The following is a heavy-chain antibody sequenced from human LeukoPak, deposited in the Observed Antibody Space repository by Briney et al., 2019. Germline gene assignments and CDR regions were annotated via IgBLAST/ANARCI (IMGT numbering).Heavy chain of an antibody. CDR2: INQEGSER. V-gene: IGHV3-7*01. D-gene: IGHD3-16*02. CDR1: GFIFSSYW. CDR3: ARIIGAFGTYRYDS. Sequence: TGGSLRLSCEVSGFIFSSYWMSWVRQAPGKGLEWVGNINQEGSERNHGDSVNGRFTISRDNAENSLYLQMNSLRAEDTAVYYCARIIGAFGTYRYDSWGQGTLVSVSP. J-gene: IGHJ4*02.